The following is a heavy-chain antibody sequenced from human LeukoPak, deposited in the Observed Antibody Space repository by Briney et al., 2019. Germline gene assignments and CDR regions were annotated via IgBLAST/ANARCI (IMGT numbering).Heavy chain of an antibody. J-gene: IGHJ4*02. D-gene: IGHD3/OR15-3a*01. Sequence: SETLSLTCTVSGGSISSGDYYWSWIRQPPGKGLEWTGYIYYSGSTYYNPSLKSRLTISVDTSKNQFSLKLSSVTAADTAVYYCARWTAYYYFDYWGQGTLVTVSS. CDR1: GGSISSGDYY. CDR3: ARWTAYYYFDY. CDR2: IYYSGST. V-gene: IGHV4-30-4*08.